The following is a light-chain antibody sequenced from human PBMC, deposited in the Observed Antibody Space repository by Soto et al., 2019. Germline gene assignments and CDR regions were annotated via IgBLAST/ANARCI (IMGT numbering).Light chain of an antibody. Sequence: QSVLTQPPSMSAAPGQRVTISLSGTSSNIGDNYVSWYRQFPGTAPELLIYDNFKRPSGIPDRFSGSKSGTSATLGITGRQTGDEADYYCGTWDTSLSNWVFGGGTKLTVL. J-gene: IGLJ3*02. CDR1: SSNIGDNY. CDR3: GTWDTSLSNWV. CDR2: DNF. V-gene: IGLV1-51*01.